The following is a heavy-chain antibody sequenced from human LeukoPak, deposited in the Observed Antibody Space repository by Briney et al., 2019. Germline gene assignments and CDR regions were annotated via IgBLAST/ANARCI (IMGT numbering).Heavy chain of an antibody. CDR3: ARRTDY. CDR1: GGSISSISSNNYH. J-gene: IGHJ4*02. V-gene: IGHV4-39*01. CDR2: IYYSGST. Sequence: SETLSLTCIVSGGSISSISSNNYHWGWIRQPPGKGLEWIGSIYYSGSTYYNPSLKSRVTISVDTSKNQFSLKLSSVTAADTAVYYCARRTDYWGQGTLVTVSS.